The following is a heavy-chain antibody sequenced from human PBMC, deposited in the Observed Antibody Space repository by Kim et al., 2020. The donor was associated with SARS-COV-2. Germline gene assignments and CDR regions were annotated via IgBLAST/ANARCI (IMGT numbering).Heavy chain of an antibody. CDR1: GYTFTSYA. D-gene: IGHD1-1*01. Sequence: ASVKVSCKASGYTFTSYAMHWVRQAPGQRLEWMGWINAGNGNTKYSQKFQGRVTITRDTSASTAYMELSSLRSEDTAVYYCARDGLKELAPYYYYYGMDVWGQGTTVTVSS. CDR3: ARDGLKELAPYYYYYGMDV. CDR2: INAGNGNT. J-gene: IGHJ6*02. V-gene: IGHV1-3*01.